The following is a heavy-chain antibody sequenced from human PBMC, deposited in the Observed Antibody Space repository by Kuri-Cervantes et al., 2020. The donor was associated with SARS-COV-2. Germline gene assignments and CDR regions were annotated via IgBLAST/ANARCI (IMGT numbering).Heavy chain of an antibody. J-gene: IGHJ4*02. CDR1: GGSISSYY. CDR3: ARERQLGIDY. Sequence: LSCTVSGGSISSYYWSWIRQPPGKGLERIGYIYYSGSTYYNPSLKSRVTISVDTSKNQFSLKLSSVTAADTAVYYCARERQLGIDYWGQGTLVTVSS. CDR2: IYYSGST. D-gene: IGHD6-13*01. V-gene: IGHV4-59*01.